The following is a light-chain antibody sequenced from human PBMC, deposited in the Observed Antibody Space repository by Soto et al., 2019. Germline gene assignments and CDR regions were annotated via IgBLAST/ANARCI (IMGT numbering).Light chain of an antibody. J-gene: IGKJ1*01. CDR1: QSFSNTY. CDR3: QQYGTSPWT. V-gene: IGKV3-20*01. CDR2: GTS. Sequence: EIVLTQSPATLSLSPGERATLSCRASQSFSNTYLAWYQQKPAQPPRLLMYGTSTRSTSIPDRFIGSGSGTDFTLTITRLEPEDFAVYYCQQYGTSPWTFGQGTKVDIK.